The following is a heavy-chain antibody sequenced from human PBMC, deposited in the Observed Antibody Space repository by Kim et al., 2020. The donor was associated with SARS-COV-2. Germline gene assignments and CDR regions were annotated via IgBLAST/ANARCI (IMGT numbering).Heavy chain of an antibody. CDR3: ATDLEGRLDY. V-gene: IGHV1-24*01. J-gene: IGHJ4*02. Sequence: ETIYAQKFQGRVTMTEDTSTDTAYMDLSSLRSEDTAVYYCATDLEGRLDYWGQGTLVTVSS. CDR2: ET.